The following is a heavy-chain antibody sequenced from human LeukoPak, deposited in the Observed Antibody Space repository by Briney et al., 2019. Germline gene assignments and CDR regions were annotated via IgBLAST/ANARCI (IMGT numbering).Heavy chain of an antibody. CDR3: ARPARGYYDFWSGYYLVV. V-gene: IGHV1-8*03. D-gene: IGHD3-3*01. J-gene: IGHJ4*02. CDR1: GYTFTSYD. Sequence: ASVKVSCKASGYTFTSYDINWVRQATGQGPEWMGWMNPNSGNTGYAQKFQGRVTITRNTSISTAYMELSSLRSEDTAVYYCARPARGYYDFWSGYYLVVWGQGTLVTVSS. CDR2: MNPNSGNT.